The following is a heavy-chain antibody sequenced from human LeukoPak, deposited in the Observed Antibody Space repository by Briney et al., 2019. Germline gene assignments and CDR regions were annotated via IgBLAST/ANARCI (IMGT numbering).Heavy chain of an antibody. Sequence: GGSLRLSCAASGFTFSSYGMHWVRQAPGKGLEWVAVIWYDGSNKYYADSVKGRFTISRDNSKNTLYLQINSLRAEDTAVYYCARYSDLPAMDVWGQGTTVTVSS. CDR3: ARYSDLPAMDV. CDR1: GFTFSSYG. V-gene: IGHV3-33*01. J-gene: IGHJ6*02. D-gene: IGHD1-26*01. CDR2: IWYDGSNK.